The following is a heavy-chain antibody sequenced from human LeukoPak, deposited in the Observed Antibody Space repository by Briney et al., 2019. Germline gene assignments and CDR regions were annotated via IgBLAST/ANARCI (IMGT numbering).Heavy chain of an antibody. J-gene: IGHJ4*02. CDR1: GFSFSTYD. D-gene: IGHD3-22*01. CDR3: VKESTSSGYYYAPDY. Sequence: GGSLRLSCAASGFSFSTYDMHWVRQTPGGGLEWVSSISGSGATTYNADPLKGRFTISRDNSENTLYLQMNSLRAEDTAVYYCVKESTSSGYYYAPDYWGQGTLVTVS. V-gene: IGHV3-23*01. CDR2: ISGSGATT.